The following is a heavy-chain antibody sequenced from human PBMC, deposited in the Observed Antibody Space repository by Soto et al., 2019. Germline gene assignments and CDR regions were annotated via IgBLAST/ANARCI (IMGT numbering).Heavy chain of an antibody. D-gene: IGHD1-26*01. J-gene: IGHJ5*02. CDR1: GFIFSSYA. CDR3: AKDPRGYSGSYGGPNWFHP. V-gene: IGHV3-23*01. CDR2: ISGGGDST. Sequence: EVQLLESGGGLVQPGGSLRLSCAASGFIFSSYAMSWVRQAPGKGLEWVSGISGGGDSTYYADSVKGRFTISRDNSKNTLYLQMNSLRAEDTAIYYCAKDPRGYSGSYGGPNWFHPWGQGTLVTVSS.